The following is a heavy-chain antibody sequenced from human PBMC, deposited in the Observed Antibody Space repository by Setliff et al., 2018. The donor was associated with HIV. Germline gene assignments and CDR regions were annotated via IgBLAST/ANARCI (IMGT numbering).Heavy chain of an antibody. Sequence: SETLSLTCTVSGGSISSYYWSWILQPPGKGLEWIGYIYTSGSTNYNPSLKSRVTISVDTSKNQFSLKLSSVTAADTAVYYCARLGPDGYNSRHDAFDIWGQGTMVTVSS. CDR3: ARLGPDGYNSRHDAFDI. D-gene: IGHD5-12*01. CDR1: GGSISSYY. V-gene: IGHV4-4*09. J-gene: IGHJ3*02. CDR2: IYTSGST.